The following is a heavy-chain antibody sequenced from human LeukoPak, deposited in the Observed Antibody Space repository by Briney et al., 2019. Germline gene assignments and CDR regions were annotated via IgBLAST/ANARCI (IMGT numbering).Heavy chain of an antibody. CDR3: ATGYYEPFAT. CDR1: GASLSSNY. V-gene: IGHV4-59*12. CDR2: ISDTGKT. Sequence: SETLSLTCSVSGASLSSNYWDWLRQTPGKGLEWIGYISDTGKTESNPSLKSRVSISLDTSKNHFSMRLGSVTAADSATYYCATGYYEPFATWGPGIMVTVSS. J-gene: IGHJ5*02. D-gene: IGHD2/OR15-2a*01.